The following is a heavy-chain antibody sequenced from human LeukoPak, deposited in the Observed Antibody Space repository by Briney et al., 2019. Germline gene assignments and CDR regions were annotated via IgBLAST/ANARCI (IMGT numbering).Heavy chain of an antibody. Sequence: ASVKVSCKASGYTFTSYGISWVRQAPGQGLEWMGWISAYNGNTNYAQKLQGRVAMTTDTSTSTAYMELRSLRSDDTAVYYCARASRYSSSWYGRDYYYYGMDVWGQGTTVTVSS. J-gene: IGHJ6*02. CDR3: ARASRYSSSWYGRDYYYYGMDV. D-gene: IGHD6-13*01. CDR1: GYTFTSYG. V-gene: IGHV1-18*01. CDR2: ISAYNGNT.